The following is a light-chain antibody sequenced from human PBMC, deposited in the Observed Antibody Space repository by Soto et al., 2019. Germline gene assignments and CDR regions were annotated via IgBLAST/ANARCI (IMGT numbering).Light chain of an antibody. Sequence: EIVMTQSPATLAGSPGETVTLSCRASQSLSDNLAWYQQKPGQAPRLLIFRASTRATGVPARFSGRGSGTEFTLPISGLQSEDFAVYYCQKYSKWPPSPFRRGTKVEI. CDR1: QSLSDN. CDR2: RAS. CDR3: QKYSKWPPSP. J-gene: IGKJ1*01. V-gene: IGKV3-15*01.